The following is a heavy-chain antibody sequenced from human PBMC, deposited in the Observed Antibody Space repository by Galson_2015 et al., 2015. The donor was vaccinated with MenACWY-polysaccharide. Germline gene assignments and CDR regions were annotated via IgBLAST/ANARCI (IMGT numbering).Heavy chain of an antibody. CDR3: AKAHIAARPDRRMVYYYYMDV. CDR2: ISDSGGTT. J-gene: IGHJ6*03. V-gene: IGHV3-23*01. D-gene: IGHD6-6*01. CDR1: GFTFSSYA. Sequence: SLRLSCAASGFTFSSYAMSWVRQAPGKGPEWVSAISDSGGTTFYADSVKGRFTISRDNSKNTLFLQMISLRVEDPAVYYCAKAHIAARPDRRMVYYYYMDVWGKGTMVTVSS.